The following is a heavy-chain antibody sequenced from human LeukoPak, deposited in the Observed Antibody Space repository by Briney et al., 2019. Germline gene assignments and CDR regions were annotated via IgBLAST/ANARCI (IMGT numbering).Heavy chain of an antibody. CDR3: ARDLSGRQWLELDY. J-gene: IGHJ4*02. D-gene: IGHD6-19*01. CDR1: GYTFTSYG. Sequence: ASVKVSCKASGYTFTSYGISWVRQAPGQGLEWMGWISAYNGNTNYAQKLQGRVTMTTDTSTSTAYMELRSLRSEDTAVYYCARDLSGRQWLELDYWGQGTLVTVSS. CDR2: ISAYNGNT. V-gene: IGHV1-18*01.